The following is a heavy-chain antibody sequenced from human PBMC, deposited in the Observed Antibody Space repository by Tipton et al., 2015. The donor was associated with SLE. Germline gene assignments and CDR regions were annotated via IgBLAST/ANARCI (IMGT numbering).Heavy chain of an antibody. Sequence: SLRLSCSLSGFTFSSYWMSWVRQAPGKGLEWVANINQDGSETYSVDSVKGRFTISRDNAKNSLYLQMNSLRAEDTAVYYCARDLAYCGGDCNYGLFQHWGQGTLVTVSS. D-gene: IGHD2-21*02. V-gene: IGHV3-7*01. CDR1: GFTFSSYW. CDR3: ARDLAYCGGDCNYGLFQH. CDR2: INQDGSET. J-gene: IGHJ1*01.